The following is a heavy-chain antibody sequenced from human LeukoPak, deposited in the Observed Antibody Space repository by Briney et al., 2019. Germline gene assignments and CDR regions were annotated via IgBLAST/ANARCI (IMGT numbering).Heavy chain of an antibody. CDR1: GDSISSSNW. CDR3: ARDGDYHYFDC. J-gene: IGHJ4*02. D-gene: IGHD4-17*01. V-gene: IGHV4-4*02. CDR2: IYYNGVT. Sequence: QVQLQESGPGLVKPSGTLSLTCAVSGDSISSSNWWTWVRQPPRKGLEWIGEIYYNGVTNYNPPLKSRVTMSVDTSKNQFSLKLNSVTAADTAVYYCARDGDYHYFDCWGQGTLVTVSS.